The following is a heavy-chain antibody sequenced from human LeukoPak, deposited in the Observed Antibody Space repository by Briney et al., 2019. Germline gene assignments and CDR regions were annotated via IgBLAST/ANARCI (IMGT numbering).Heavy chain of an antibody. CDR2: IFPADSDT. Sequence: GESLKLSCKGSGYSFTTYWIGWVRQMPGKGLEWMGVIFPADSDTRYSPSFQGQVTISADKSISTAYLQWSSLKASDTAMYYCASVYSSTSWDYWGQGTLVTVSS. CDR3: ASVYSSTSWDY. CDR1: GYSFTTYW. V-gene: IGHV5-51*01. J-gene: IGHJ4*02. D-gene: IGHD6-13*01.